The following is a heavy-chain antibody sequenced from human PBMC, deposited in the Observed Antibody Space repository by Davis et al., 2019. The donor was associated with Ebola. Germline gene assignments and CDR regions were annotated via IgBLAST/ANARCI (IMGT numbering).Heavy chain of an antibody. CDR1: GFTFSSSA. Sequence: GGSLRLSCAASGFTFSSSAMHWVRQASGKGLEWVGRIRSKANSYATAYAASVKGRFTISRDDSKNTAYLQMNSLKTEDTAVYYCETSSSSGGDYWGQGTLVTVSS. CDR2: IRSKANSYAT. J-gene: IGHJ4*02. D-gene: IGHD6-6*01. V-gene: IGHV3-73*01. CDR3: ETSSSSGGDY.